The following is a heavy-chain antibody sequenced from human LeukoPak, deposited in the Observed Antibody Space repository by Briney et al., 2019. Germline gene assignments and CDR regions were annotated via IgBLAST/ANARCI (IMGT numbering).Heavy chain of an antibody. CDR1: GGSIRSYY. J-gene: IGHJ4*02. V-gene: IGHV4-59*12. CDR2: IYYSGDT. CDR3: ATDPTDY. Sequence: SETLSLTCTVSGGSIRSYYWSWSRQPPGKGLEWIGFIYYSGDTYYNPSLKSRVTISVDTSKNQFSLKLSSVTAADTAVYYCATDPTDYWGQGTLVTVSS.